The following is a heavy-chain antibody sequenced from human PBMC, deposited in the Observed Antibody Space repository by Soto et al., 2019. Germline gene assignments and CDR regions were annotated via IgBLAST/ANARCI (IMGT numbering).Heavy chain of an antibody. CDR1: GGSVSGGVYY. D-gene: IGHD6-19*01. CDR3: ARSSVAGAGYFQH. V-gene: IGHV4-31*03. CDR2: IYYSGST. J-gene: IGHJ1*01. Sequence: QVQLQESGPGLVKPSQTLSLTCTVSGGSVSGGVYYWNWIRQHPEKGLEWIGYIYYSGSTYYNPSIRGRLXISADTSKNQFSLKLSSVTVADTAVYYCARSSVAGAGYFQHWGQGTQVIVSS.